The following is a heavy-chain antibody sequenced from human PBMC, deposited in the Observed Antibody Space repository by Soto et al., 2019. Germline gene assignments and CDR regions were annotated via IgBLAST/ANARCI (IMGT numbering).Heavy chain of an antibody. CDR1: GFTFSSYT. Sequence: PGGSLRLSCAASGFTFSSYTMSWVRQAPGKGLEWVSAISGSGGSTYYADSVKGRFTISRDNSKNTLYLQMNSLRAEDTAVYYCAKEGSSDIYYYGMDVWGQGTTVTVSS. V-gene: IGHV3-23*01. D-gene: IGHD6-6*01. CDR2: ISGSGGST. CDR3: AKEGSSDIYYYGMDV. J-gene: IGHJ6*01.